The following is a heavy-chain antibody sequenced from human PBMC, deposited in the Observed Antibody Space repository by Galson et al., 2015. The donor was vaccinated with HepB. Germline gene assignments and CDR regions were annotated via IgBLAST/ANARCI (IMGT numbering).Heavy chain of an antibody. CDR2: IRGSDSGT. Sequence: SLRLSCAASGFTFWVYTMNWVRQAPGKGLEWVSAIRGSDSGTYYADSVKGRFTISRDDSKNTMFMQLNSLRAEDTAIYYCARDLLGFGMDVWGQGTTVTVSS. CDR1: GFTFWVYT. V-gene: IGHV3-23*01. J-gene: IGHJ6*02. CDR3: ARDLLGFGMDV. D-gene: IGHD3-16*01.